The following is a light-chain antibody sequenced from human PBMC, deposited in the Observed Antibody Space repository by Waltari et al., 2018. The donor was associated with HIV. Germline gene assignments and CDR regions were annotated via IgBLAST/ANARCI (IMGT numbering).Light chain of an antibody. V-gene: IGKV1-5*03. CDR1: QNINNW. Sequence: DIQMTQSPSTLSASVGDRVTISCRASQNINNWLAWYQQKLGKAPKLLIYKASTLETGVPSRFSGSGSGTEFILTISSLEPDDYATYYCQQYDTYPGTFGRGTKVEIK. CDR2: KAS. CDR3: QQYDTYPGT. J-gene: IGKJ1*01.